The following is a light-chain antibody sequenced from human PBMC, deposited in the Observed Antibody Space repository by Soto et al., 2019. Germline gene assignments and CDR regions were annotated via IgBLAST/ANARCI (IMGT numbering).Light chain of an antibody. CDR3: CSYAGSPYV. J-gene: IGLJ1*01. CDR1: SSDVGGYNY. V-gene: IGLV2-11*01. CDR2: DVS. Sequence: QSALTQPRSVSASPGQSVAISCTGTSSDVGGYNYVSWYQQHPGKAPKLMIYDVSKRPPGVPDRFSGSKSGNTASLTISGLQAEDEADYYCCSYAGSPYVFGTGTKLTVL.